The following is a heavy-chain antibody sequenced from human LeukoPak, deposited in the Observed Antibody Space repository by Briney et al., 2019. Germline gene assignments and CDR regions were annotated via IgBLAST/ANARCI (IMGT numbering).Heavy chain of an antibody. CDR3: ARLGRWTYYFDY. CDR1: GDSISSGHYS. V-gene: IGHV4-30-2*03. Sequence: RPSQTLSLTCAVSGDSISSGHYSWSWIRQPPGKGLEWIGSIFHSGSTYYNPSLKSRVTISVDTSKNQFSLKLSSVTAADTAVYYCARLGRWTYYFDYWGQGTLVTVSS. CDR2: IFHSGST. D-gene: IGHD3/OR15-3a*01. J-gene: IGHJ4*02.